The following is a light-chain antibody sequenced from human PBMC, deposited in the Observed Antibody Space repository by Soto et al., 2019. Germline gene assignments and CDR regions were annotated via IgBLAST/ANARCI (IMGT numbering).Light chain of an antibody. CDR3: CSYAGTSTWV. V-gene: IGLV2-23*01. J-gene: IGLJ3*02. Sequence: QSALTQPASVSGSLGQSITISCTGTSSDVGSYNLISWYQQHPGKAPKLIIFEGSRRPSGVSNRFSGSKSANTASLTISGLQAEDDADYYCCSYAGTSTWVFGGGTKLTAL. CDR2: EGS. CDR1: SSDVGSYNL.